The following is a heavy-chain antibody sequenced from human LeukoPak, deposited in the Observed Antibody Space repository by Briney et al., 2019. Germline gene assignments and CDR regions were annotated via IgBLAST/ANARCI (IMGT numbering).Heavy chain of an antibody. CDR2: ISYDGSNK. D-gene: IGHD6-13*01. J-gene: IGHJ4*02. CDR1: GFTFSSYA. Sequence: GGSLRLSCAASGFTFSSYAMHWVRQAPGKGLEWVAVISYDGSNKYYADSVKGRFTISRDNSKNTLYLQMNSLRAEDTAVYYCARRSGYSSSWYEVRDDYWGQGTLSPSPQ. CDR3: ARRSGYSSSWYEVRDDY. V-gene: IGHV3-30-3*01.